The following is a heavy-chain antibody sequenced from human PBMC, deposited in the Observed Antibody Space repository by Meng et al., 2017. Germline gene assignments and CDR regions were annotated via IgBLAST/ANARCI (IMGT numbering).Heavy chain of an antibody. V-gene: IGHV3-23*04. J-gene: IGHJ5*02. D-gene: IGHD3-10*01. CDR3: AKAVDGWFGELRDNWFDP. CDR2: ISGSGGST. CDR1: GFTFSRYA. Sequence: EGRVVESGGGLGQPGGSLRLSCAAAGFTFSRYAMSWVRQAPGKGLEWVSAISGSGGSTYYADSVKGRFTISRDNSKNTLYLQMNSLRAEDTAVYYCAKAVDGWFGELRDNWFDPWGQGTLVTVSS.